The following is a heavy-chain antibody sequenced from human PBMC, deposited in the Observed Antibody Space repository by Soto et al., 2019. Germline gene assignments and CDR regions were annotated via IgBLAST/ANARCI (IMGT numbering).Heavy chain of an antibody. D-gene: IGHD6-13*01. CDR3: ARDPSSWTEYYYYGMDV. V-gene: IGHV3-74*01. CDR1: GFTFSSYW. CDR2: INSDGSST. J-gene: IGHJ6*02. Sequence: PGGSLRLSCAASGFTFSSYWMHWVRQAPGKGLVWVSRINSDGSSTSYADSVKGRFTISRDNAKNTLYLQMNSLRAEGTAVYYCARDPSSWTEYYYYGMDVWGQGTTVTVSS.